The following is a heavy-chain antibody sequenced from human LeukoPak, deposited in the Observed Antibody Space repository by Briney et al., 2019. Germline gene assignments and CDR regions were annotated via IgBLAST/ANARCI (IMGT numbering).Heavy chain of an antibody. D-gene: IGHD3-9*01. CDR3: ARRLDLLRYFD. J-gene: IGHJ4*02. V-gene: IGHV4-39*01. CDR1: GGSISSSSYF. Sequence: KTSETLSLTCTVSGGSISSSSYFWGWIRQPPGKGLEWFVSMYYSGSTYYNPSLKSRVTISVDTSKNQFSLKLSYVTAADTAVYYCARRLDLLRYFDWGQGTLVTVSS. CDR2: MYYSGST.